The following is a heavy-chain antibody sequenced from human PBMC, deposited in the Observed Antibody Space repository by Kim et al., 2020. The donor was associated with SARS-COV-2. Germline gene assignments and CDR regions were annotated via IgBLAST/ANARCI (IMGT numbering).Heavy chain of an antibody. Sequence: GGSLRLSCTASGFTFSSYAMSWVRQAPGKGLEWVSAISGSGGSTYYADSVKGRFTISRDNSKNTLYLQMNSLRAEDTAVYYCAKKVDNWNYAYFDYWGQGTLVTVSS. D-gene: IGHD1-7*01. V-gene: IGHV3-23*01. CDR3: AKKVDNWNYAYFDY. CDR2: ISGSGGST. CDR1: GFTFSSYA. J-gene: IGHJ4*02.